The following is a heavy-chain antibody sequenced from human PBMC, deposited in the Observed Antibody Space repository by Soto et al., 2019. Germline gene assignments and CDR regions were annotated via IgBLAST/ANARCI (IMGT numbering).Heavy chain of an antibody. CDR2: ISNDGNNK. Sequence: QVQLVESGGGVVHPGRSLRLSCVASGFTISSYGMYWVRQAPGKGLEWVAVISNDGNNKYYVDSVRGRFTISRDNSKSTLYLQMKSLRPEDTAVYYCAKSSSWYFSYYMDVWGEGTRVTVSS. J-gene: IGHJ6*03. CDR3: AKSSSWYFSYYMDV. V-gene: IGHV3-30*18. D-gene: IGHD6-13*01. CDR1: GFTISSYG.